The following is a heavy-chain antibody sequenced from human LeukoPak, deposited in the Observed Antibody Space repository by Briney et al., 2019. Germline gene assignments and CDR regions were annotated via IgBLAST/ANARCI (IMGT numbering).Heavy chain of an antibody. CDR1: GFTFSSYE. CDR2: ISSSGSTK. CDR3: ARHLSGVTGYTYGRGIDY. V-gene: IGHV3-48*03. D-gene: IGHD5-18*01. Sequence: PGGSLRLSCAASGFTFSSYEMNWVRQAPGKGLEWVSYISSSGSTKYYADSVKGRFTISRDNAKKSLYLQMNSLRAEDTAVYYCARHLSGVTGYTYGRGIDYWGQGTLVTVSS. J-gene: IGHJ4*02.